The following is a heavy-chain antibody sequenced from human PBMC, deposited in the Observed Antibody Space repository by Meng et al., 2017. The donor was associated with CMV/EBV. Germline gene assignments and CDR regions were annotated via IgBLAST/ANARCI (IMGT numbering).Heavy chain of an antibody. CDR3: ARGGASSGYDLIDY. V-gene: IGHV1-18*01. Sequence: QVQLVQSGAEVKKPGASGKVSCKASGYTFSSYGISWVRQAPGQGLEWMGWISGYNGQTKYAQKFQGRVTMTTDTSTSTAYMELRSLRSDDTAVYYCARGGASSGYDLIDYWGQGTLVTVSS. CDR1: GYTFSSYG. CDR2: ISGYNGQT. D-gene: IGHD5-12*01. J-gene: IGHJ4*02.